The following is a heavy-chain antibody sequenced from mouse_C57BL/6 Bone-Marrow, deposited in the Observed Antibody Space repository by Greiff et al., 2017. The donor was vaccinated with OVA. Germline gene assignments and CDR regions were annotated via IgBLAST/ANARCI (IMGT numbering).Heavy chain of an antibody. D-gene: IGHD2-3*01. CDR1: GYTFTSYW. Sequence: QVQLQQPGAELVKPGASVKLSCKASGYTFTSYWMQWVKQRPGQGLEWIGEIDPSDSYTNYNQKVKGKATLTVDTSSSTAYMQLSSLTSEDSAVYYCARRWLLGGYWGQGTTLTVSS. J-gene: IGHJ2*01. CDR2: IDPSDSYT. V-gene: IGHV1-50*01. CDR3: ARRWLLGGY.